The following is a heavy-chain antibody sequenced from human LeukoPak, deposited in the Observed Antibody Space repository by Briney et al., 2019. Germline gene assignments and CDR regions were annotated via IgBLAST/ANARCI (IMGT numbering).Heavy chain of an antibody. J-gene: IGHJ4*02. CDR3: ARGDRDYVWGSYRYGFDY. D-gene: IGHD3-16*02. CDR2: IYTSGST. V-gene: IGHV4-61*02. CDR1: GGSVSSGSYY. Sequence: PSETLSLTCTVSGGSVSSGSYYWSWIRQPAGKGLEWIGRIYTSGSTNYNPSLKSRVTISVDTSKNQFSLKLSSVTAADTAVYYCARGDRDYVWGSYRYGFDYWGQGTLVTVSS.